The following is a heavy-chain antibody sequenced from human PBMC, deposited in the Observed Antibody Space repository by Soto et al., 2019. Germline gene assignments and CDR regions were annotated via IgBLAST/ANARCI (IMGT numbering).Heavy chain of an antibody. CDR3: ARNTDHRLVRGWLDP. V-gene: IGHV3-30-3*01. CDR2: ISYDGSHE. J-gene: IGHJ5*02. D-gene: IGHD3-10*01. CDR1: GFTFSSYA. Sequence: GGSLRLSCAASGFTFSSYAMHWVRQAPGKGLEWVAVISYDGSHEYYGDSVKGRFSVSRDNSHNILHLQMNSLRIEDSAVYFCARNTDHRLVRGWLDPWGQGTLVTVSS.